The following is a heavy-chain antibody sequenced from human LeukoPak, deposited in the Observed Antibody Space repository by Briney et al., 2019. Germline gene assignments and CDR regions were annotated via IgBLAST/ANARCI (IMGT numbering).Heavy chain of an antibody. CDR1: GFTFSSYA. J-gene: IGHJ3*02. V-gene: IGHV3-30-3*01. D-gene: IGHD2-2*01. CDR2: ISYDGSNK. CDR3: AREEYCSSTGCYEAANAFDI. Sequence: GGSLRLSCAASGFTFSSYAMHWVRQAPGKGLEWVAVISYDGSNKYYADSVKGRFTISRDNSKNTLYLQMNSLRAEDTAVYYCAREEYCSSTGCYEAANAFDIWGQGTMVTVSS.